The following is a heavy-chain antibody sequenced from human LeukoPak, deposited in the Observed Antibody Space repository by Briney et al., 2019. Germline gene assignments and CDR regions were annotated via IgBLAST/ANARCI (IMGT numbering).Heavy chain of an antibody. CDR3: ARGARIVVVTATLRGWFDP. CDR1: GFTFSSYS. J-gene: IGHJ5*02. V-gene: IGHV3-48*04. D-gene: IGHD2-21*02. Sequence: GGSLRLSCAASGFTFSSYSMNWVRQAPGKGLEWVSSISSSSSTIYYADSVKGRFTISRDNAKNSLYLQMNGLRADDTAVYYCARGARIVVVTATLRGWFDPWGQGTLVTVSS. CDR2: ISSSSSTI.